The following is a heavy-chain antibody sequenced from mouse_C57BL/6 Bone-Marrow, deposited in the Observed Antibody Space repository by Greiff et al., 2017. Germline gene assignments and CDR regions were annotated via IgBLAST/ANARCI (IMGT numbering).Heavy chain of an antibody. CDR3: ASYDGYFYYFDY. CDR2: IYPRSGNT. V-gene: IGHV1-81*01. J-gene: IGHJ2*01. D-gene: IGHD2-3*01. Sequence: QVQLKESGAELARPGASVKLSCKASGYTFTSYGISWVKQRTGQGLEWIGEIYPRSGNTYYNEKFKGKATLTADKSSSTAYMELRSLTSEDSAVYFCASYDGYFYYFDYWGQGATLTDSS. CDR1: GYTFTSYG.